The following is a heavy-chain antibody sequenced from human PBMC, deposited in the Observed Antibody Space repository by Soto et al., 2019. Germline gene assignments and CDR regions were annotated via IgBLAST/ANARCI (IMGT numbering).Heavy chain of an antibody. CDR2: ISWNSGSI. Sequence: GGSLRLSCAASGFTFDDYAMHWVRQAPGKGLEWVSGISWNSGSIGYADSVKGRFTISRDNAKNSLYLQMNSLRAEDTALYYCAKEGYSGYATTERYYYYYYMDVWGKGTTVTVSS. V-gene: IGHV3-9*01. CDR1: GFTFDDYA. D-gene: IGHD5-12*01. CDR3: AKEGYSGYATTERYYYYYYMDV. J-gene: IGHJ6*03.